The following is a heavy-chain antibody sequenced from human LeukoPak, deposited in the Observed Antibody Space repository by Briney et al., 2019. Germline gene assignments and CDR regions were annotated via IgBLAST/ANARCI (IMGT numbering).Heavy chain of an antibody. J-gene: IGHJ4*02. D-gene: IGHD2-21*01. V-gene: IGHV3-23*01. Sequence: GGSLRLSCAASGFTFSSYAMSWVRQAPGKGLERVSAISGSGGSTYYVDSVKGRFTISRDNSKNTLYLQMNSLRAEDTAVYYCAKEGDADVSPWVNPDYWGQGTLVTVSS. CDR3: AKEGDADVSPWVNPDY. CDR2: ISGSGGST. CDR1: GFTFSSYA.